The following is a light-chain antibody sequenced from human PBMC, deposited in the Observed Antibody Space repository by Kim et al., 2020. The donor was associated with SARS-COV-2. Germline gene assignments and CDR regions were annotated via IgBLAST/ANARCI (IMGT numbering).Light chain of an antibody. CDR2: GAS. V-gene: IGKV3-20*01. J-gene: IGKJ1*01. CDR3: QQYGSLPWT. CDR1: QSVRSNY. Sequence: PGERATSSGGASQSVRSNYLAWYQQKPGQAPRLLIDGASSRATGIPDRFSGSGSGTDFTLTSIRLEPEDFAVYYCQQYGSLPWTFAQGTKVDIK.